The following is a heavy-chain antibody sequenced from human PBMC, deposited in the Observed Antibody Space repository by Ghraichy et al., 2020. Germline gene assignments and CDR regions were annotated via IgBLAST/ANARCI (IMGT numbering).Heavy chain of an antibody. V-gene: IGHV4-59*01. CDR2: IYYRGNT. D-gene: IGHD4-23*01. CDR3: ARGSPVGDV. Sequence: SETLSPTCTVSGGSMNNYYWSWIRQSPGKGLVWIGYIYYRGNTDYNPSLRGRVTISVDTSKNQFSLSLTSVTAADTAVYFCARGSPVGDVWGQGTTVSVSS. CDR1: GGSMNNYY. J-gene: IGHJ3*01.